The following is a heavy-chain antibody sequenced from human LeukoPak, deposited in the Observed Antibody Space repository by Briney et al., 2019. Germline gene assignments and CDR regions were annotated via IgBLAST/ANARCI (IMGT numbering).Heavy chain of an antibody. CDR3: ARYYCRGISCYMWIDY. CDR2: IHSTGNR. Sequence: PSETLSLTCTVSGGSITNYFWTWIRQPAGKGLEWVGRIHSTGNRHYNPSLKSRVTMSVDASKNHFSLNLSSVTAADTALYYCARYYCRGISCYMWIDYWGQGTLVTVSS. D-gene: IGHD2-2*02. V-gene: IGHV4-4*07. J-gene: IGHJ4*02. CDR1: GGSITNYF.